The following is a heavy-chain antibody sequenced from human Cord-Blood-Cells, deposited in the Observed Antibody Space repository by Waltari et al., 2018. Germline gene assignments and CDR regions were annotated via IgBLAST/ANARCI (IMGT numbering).Heavy chain of an antibody. V-gene: IGHV1-69*01. CDR1: GGTFSSYA. CDR2: IIPRFGTA. Sequence: QVQLVQSGAEVKKPGSSVKVSCKASGGTFSSYAISWVRQAPGQGLEWMGAIIPRFGTANDGQKFQGRVTNTADESTSTAYMELSSLRSEDTAVYYCARGSRRYDSSGYYPYYFDYWGQGTLVTVSS. CDR3: ARGSRRYDSSGYYPYYFDY. J-gene: IGHJ4*02. D-gene: IGHD3-22*01.